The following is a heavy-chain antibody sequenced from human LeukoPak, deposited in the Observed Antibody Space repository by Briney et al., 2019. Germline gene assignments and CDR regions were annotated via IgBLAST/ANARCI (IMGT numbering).Heavy chain of an antibody. D-gene: IGHD3-3*02. V-gene: IGHV4-59*01. Sequence: PSETLSLTCAVSGVSITSYYWSWIRQPPGKGLEWIGNIHYSGTTNYNPSLKSRVTTSLDTSKNQFSLKLSSLTAADTAVYYCVSRTTYLAFSIWGQGTLATVS. CDR3: VSRTTYLAFSI. CDR2: IHYSGTT. J-gene: IGHJ3*02. CDR1: GVSITSYY.